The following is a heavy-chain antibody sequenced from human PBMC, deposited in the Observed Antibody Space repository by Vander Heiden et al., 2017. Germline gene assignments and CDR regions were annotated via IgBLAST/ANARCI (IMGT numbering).Heavy chain of an antibody. Sequence: QVHLVQSGAEVKKPGASVKVSCKASGYTFTTYYMHWVRQAPGQGLEWMGIINPSGGSTRYAQRFQGRVTMTRDTSTSTVYMELSSLRSEDTAVYFCARDYFSRTLQDGYKTWRAFDIWGQGTMVTVSS. CDR1: GYTFTTYY. D-gene: IGHD5-12*01. J-gene: IGHJ3*02. CDR3: ARDYFSRTLQDGYKTWRAFDI. CDR2: INPSGGST. V-gene: IGHV1-46*01.